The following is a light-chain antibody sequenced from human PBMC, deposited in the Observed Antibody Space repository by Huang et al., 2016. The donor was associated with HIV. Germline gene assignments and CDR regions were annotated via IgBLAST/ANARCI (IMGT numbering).Light chain of an antibody. CDR3: QQYYSSPPYT. Sequence: DIVMTQSPDSLAVSLGERATINCKSSHRILHSNNNNYLAWYQQKPGEPPKLLIYWASTRESGVPDRFSGSGSGTDFTLTISSLQAEDVAVYYCQQYYSSPPYTFGQGTRVEIK. CDR1: HRILHSNNNNY. J-gene: IGKJ2*01. CDR2: WAS. V-gene: IGKV4-1*01.